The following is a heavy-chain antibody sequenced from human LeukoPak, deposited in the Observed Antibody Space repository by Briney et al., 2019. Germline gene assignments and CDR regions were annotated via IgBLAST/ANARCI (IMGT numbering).Heavy chain of an antibody. CDR2: MYYSGST. J-gene: IGHJ5*02. CDR3: ARALGATMVRGVIGKLNWFDP. Sequence: TSQTLSLTCTVSGASISSGGYYWSWIRQPPGRGLEWIGYMYYSGSTYYNPSLKSRVTISVDTSKNQFSLKLGSVTAADTAVYYCARALGATMVRGVIGKLNWFDPWGQGTLVAGSS. D-gene: IGHD3-10*01. CDR1: GASISSGGYY. V-gene: IGHV4-31*03.